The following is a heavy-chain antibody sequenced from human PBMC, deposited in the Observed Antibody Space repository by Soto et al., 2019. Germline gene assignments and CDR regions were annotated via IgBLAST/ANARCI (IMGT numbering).Heavy chain of an antibody. CDR1: AVTFSNYG. D-gene: IGHD5-12*01. V-gene: IGHV3-23*01. CDR2: ISSGGST. Sequence: GGSLRLSCAASAVTFSNYGMSWVRQAPGKGLEWVSAISSGGSTFYAESVKGRFTISRDNSRNTLYLQMNSLRAEDTAVYYCAKENSGYEKWGLGTLVTVSS. J-gene: IGHJ4*02. CDR3: AKENSGYEK.